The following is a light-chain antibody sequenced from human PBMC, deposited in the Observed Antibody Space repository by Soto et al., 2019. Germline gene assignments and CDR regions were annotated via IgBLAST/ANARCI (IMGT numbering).Light chain of an antibody. J-gene: IGKJ1*01. Sequence: DIQMTQSPSTLSASVGDRVTITCRASQSISSWLAWYQQKPGKAPKLLIFDASTLESGVPSRFSGSGSGTDFTLTISSLQPDDSATYYCQQYNSYSRTFGQGTKVDIK. V-gene: IGKV1-5*01. CDR1: QSISSW. CDR3: QQYNSYSRT. CDR2: DAS.